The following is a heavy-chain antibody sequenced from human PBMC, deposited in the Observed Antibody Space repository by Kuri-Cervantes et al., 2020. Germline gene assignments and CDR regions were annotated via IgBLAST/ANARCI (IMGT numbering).Heavy chain of an antibody. Sequence: ASVKVSCKASGYTFTSYAMNWVRQAPGQGLEWMGWINAGNGNTKYSQKFQGRVTITRDTSASTAYMELSSLRSEDTAVYYCAREGTIAAAPTFDYWGQGTLVTVSS. D-gene: IGHD6-13*01. V-gene: IGHV1-3*01. CDR1: GYTFTSYA. CDR2: INAGNGNT. J-gene: IGHJ4*02. CDR3: AREGTIAAAPTFDY.